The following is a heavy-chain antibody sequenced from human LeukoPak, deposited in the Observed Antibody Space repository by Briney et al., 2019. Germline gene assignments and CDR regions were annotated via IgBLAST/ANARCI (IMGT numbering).Heavy chain of an antibody. V-gene: IGHV3-33*05. CDR1: GFSFSDYA. Sequence: GGSLRLSCAASGFSFSDYAMHWARQAPGKGLEWVAIASLDGANKYYADSVKGRFTVSRGNSENTLYLQMNSLRAEDTAIYYCAKDYYSGSGTPRGYFFDHWGQGSLVAVSS. D-gene: IGHD3-10*01. CDR2: ASLDGANK. CDR3: AKDYYSGSGTPRGYFFDH. J-gene: IGHJ4*02.